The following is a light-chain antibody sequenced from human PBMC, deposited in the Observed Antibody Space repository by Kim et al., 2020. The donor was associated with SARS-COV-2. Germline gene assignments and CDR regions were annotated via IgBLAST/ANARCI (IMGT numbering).Light chain of an antibody. V-gene: IGKV2-24*01. CDR3: IQTTQFPYT. J-gene: IGKJ2*01. Sequence: QPASISCRSSQSLVYRNGNTYLSWLQQRPGQPQRLLIYKISNRFSGVPDRFSGSGAGTDFTLTINRVEAEDVGVYYCIQTTQFPYTFGQGTKLEIK. CDR2: KIS. CDR1: QSLVYRNGNTY.